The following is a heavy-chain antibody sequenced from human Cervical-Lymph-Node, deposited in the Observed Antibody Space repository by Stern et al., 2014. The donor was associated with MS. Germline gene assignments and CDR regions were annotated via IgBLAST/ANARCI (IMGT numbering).Heavy chain of an antibody. Sequence: VQLEESGAEVKKPGASVKVSCTASGYTFTGFFLHWVRQAPGQGLEWVGWINPSTGVTKSAQKFQGWVTLTRDTSINTVYMELNRLKSDDTAVFYCARGYPFFDNWGQGTLVTVSS. J-gene: IGHJ4*02. V-gene: IGHV1-2*04. CDR1: GYTFTGFF. D-gene: IGHD2-15*01. CDR3: ARGYPFFDN. CDR2: INPSTGVT.